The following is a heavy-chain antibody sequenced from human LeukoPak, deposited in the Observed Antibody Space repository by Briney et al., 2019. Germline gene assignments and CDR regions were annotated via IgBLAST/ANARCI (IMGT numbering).Heavy chain of an antibody. V-gene: IGHV3-23*01. Sequence: GGSLRLSCAASGFTFSSYAMSWVRQAPGKGLEWVSAISGSGGSTYYADSVKGRFTISRDNSKNTLYLQMNSLRAEDTAVYYCAKDTDYYGSGSASYFDYWGQGTLVTVSS. CDR2: ISGSGGST. D-gene: IGHD3-10*01. CDR1: GFTFSSYA. CDR3: AKDTDYYGSGSASYFDY. J-gene: IGHJ4*02.